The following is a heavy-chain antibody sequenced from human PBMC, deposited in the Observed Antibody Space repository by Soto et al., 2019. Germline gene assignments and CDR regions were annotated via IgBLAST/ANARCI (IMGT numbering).Heavy chain of an antibody. Sequence: QVQLVQSGAEVKKPGSTVKVSCKASGGTFSSYAISWVRQAPGQGLEWMGGIIPIFGTANYAQKFQGRVTITADESTSTPYMELSSLRSEDTAVYYCACYPHRGGNSVGFDYWGQGTLVTVSS. CDR3: ACYPHRGGNSVGFDY. D-gene: IGHD2-21*02. V-gene: IGHV1-69*12. J-gene: IGHJ4*02. CDR1: GGTFSSYA. CDR2: IIPIFGTA.